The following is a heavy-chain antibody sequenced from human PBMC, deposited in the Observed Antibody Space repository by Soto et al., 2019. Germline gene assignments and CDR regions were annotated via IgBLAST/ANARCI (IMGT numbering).Heavy chain of an antibody. Sequence: ASVKVSCKVSGYTLTELSMHWVRQAPGKGLEWMGGFDPEDGETIYAQKFQGRVTMTEDTSTDTAYMELSSLRSEDTAVYYCATVEYSSSGYYYYGMDVWGQGTTVTVSS. D-gene: IGHD6-6*01. V-gene: IGHV1-24*01. J-gene: IGHJ6*02. CDR3: ATVEYSSSGYYYYGMDV. CDR1: GYTLTELS. CDR2: FDPEDGET.